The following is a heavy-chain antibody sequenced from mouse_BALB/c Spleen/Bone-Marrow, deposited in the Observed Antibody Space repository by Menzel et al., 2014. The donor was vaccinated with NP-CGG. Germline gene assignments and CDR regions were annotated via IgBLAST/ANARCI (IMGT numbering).Heavy chain of an antibody. J-gene: IGHJ4*01. Sequence: EVNVVESGGDLVKPGGSLKLSCAASGFTFSSYGMSWVRQTPDKRLEWVATISSGGSYTYYPDSVKGRFTISRDKAKNTLYLQMSSLKSEDTAMYYCARHRDAMDYWGQGTSVTVSS. V-gene: IGHV5-6*01. D-gene: IGHD3-3*01. CDR1: GFTFSSYG. CDR2: ISSGGSYT. CDR3: ARHRDAMDY.